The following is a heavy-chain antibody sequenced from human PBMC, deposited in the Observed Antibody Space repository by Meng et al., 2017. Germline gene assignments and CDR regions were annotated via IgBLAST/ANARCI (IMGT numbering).Heavy chain of an antibody. CDR3: AKEPTVTTFYYYYGMDV. Sequence: GGSLRLSCAASGFTFSSYAMSWVRQAPGKGLEWVSAISGSGGSTYYADSVKGRFTISRDNSKNTLYLQMNSLRAEDTAVYYCAKEPTVTTFYYYYGMDVWGQGTTVTSP. V-gene: IGHV3-23*01. CDR2: ISGSGGST. CDR1: GFTFSSYA. J-gene: IGHJ6*02. D-gene: IGHD4-17*01.